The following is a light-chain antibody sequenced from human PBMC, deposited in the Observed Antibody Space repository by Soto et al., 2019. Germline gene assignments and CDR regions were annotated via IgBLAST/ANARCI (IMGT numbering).Light chain of an antibody. V-gene: IGKV1-39*01. Sequence: DIQMTQSPSSLSASVGDRVTTTCRASQSISNYVNWYQQKPGKAPKVLIYVASSLQSGVPSRFSGSGSGTDFTLTISSLQPEDFATYYCQESDSSLFTFGQGTKVEIK. CDR1: QSISNY. CDR3: QESDSSLFT. CDR2: VAS. J-gene: IGKJ2*01.